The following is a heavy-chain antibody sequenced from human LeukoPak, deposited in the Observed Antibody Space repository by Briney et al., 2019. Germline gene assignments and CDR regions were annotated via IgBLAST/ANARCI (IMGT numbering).Heavy chain of an antibody. CDR3: ARAGIYYYVPNFDY. J-gene: IGHJ4*02. D-gene: IGHD3-22*01. CDR2: ISAYNGNT. Sequence: GASVTVSCKASGYTFTSYGISWVRQAPGQGLEGMGLISAYNGNTNYAQKLQGRVTMTTDTSTSTAYMELRSLRSDDTAVYYCARAGIYYYVPNFDYWGQGTLVTVSS. V-gene: IGHV1-18*01. CDR1: GYTFTSYG.